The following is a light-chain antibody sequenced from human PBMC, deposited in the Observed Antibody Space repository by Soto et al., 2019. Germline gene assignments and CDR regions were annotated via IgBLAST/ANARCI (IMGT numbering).Light chain of an antibody. V-gene: IGKV3-11*01. CDR2: DAS. Sequence: VLTQSPATLSLSPGERATLSCRASQSVGSFLAWYQQKPGQAPRLLIYDASNRATGIPARFSGSGSGTDFTLTISSLEPEDFAVYYCQQRSNWPLTFGGGTKVDI. J-gene: IGKJ4*01. CDR3: QQRSNWPLT. CDR1: QSVGSF.